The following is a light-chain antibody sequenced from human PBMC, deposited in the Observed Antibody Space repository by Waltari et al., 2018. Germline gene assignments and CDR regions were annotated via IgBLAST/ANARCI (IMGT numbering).Light chain of an antibody. CDR3: QHYLRLPVT. CDR2: GAS. Sequence: LGGRATVSCRASQSVSRALAWYQQKPGQAPRLLIYGASPRATGIPDRFSGSGSGTDFSLTISRLEPDDFAVYYCQHYLRLPVTFGQGTTVEI. V-gene: IGKV3-20*01. CDR1: QSVSRA. J-gene: IGKJ1*01.